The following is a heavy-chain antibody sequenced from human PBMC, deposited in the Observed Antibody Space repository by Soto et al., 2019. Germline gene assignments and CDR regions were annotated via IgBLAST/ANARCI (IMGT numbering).Heavy chain of an antibody. V-gene: IGHV3-7*01. J-gene: IGHJ6*02. CDR1: GFTFSSYW. Sequence: GGSLRLSCAASGFTFSSYWMSWVRQAPGKGLEWVANIKQDGSEKYYVDSVKGRFTISRDNAKNSLYLQMNSLRAEDTAVYYCARDPSIVLVPAATYYYHYYGMDVWGQGTTVTVSS. CDR3: ARDPSIVLVPAATYYYHYYGMDV. CDR2: IKQDGSEK. D-gene: IGHD2-2*01.